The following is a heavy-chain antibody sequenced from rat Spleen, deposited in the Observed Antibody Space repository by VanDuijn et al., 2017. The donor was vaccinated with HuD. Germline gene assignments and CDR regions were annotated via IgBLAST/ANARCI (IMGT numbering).Heavy chain of an antibody. Sequence: EVQLVESGGGLVQPGGSMKLSCAASGFTFTSFPVAWVRQAPTKGLEWVATISASGGSTYFRDSVKGRFTISRDVTKTTLYLQMTSLRSEDTATYYCTRGRVYFGYTGFDHWGKGVMVTVSS. V-gene: IGHV5-46*01. J-gene: IGHJ2*01. D-gene: IGHD4-3*01. CDR1: GFTFTSFP. CDR3: TRGRVYFGYTGFDH. CDR2: ISASGGST.